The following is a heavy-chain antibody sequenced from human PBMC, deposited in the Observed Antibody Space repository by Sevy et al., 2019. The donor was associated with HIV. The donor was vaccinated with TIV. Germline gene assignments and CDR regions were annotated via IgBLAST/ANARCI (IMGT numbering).Heavy chain of an antibody. CDR3: ARAQQVTMLVVIGGLYFDL. D-gene: IGHD3-3*01. J-gene: IGHJ4*02. Sequence: GGSLRLSCAASGFTFSSNWMTWVRRAPGKGLEWVANVKQDMSEKYYADSVKGRFTISRDNAKNLLFLQMNSLRDEDTAVYYCARAQQVTMLVVIGGLYFDLWGQGTLVTVSS. CDR2: VKQDMSEK. CDR1: GFTFSSNW. V-gene: IGHV3-7*01.